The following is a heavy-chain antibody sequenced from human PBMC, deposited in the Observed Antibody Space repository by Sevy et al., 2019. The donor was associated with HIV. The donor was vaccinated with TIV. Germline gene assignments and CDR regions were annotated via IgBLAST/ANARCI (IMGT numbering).Heavy chain of an antibody. V-gene: IGHV3-30-3*01. Sequence: GGSLRLSCAASGFTFSSYAMHWVRQAPGKGLEWVAVISYDGSNKYYADSVKGRFTISRDNSKNTLYLQMNSLRAEDTAVYYCAREPHCSGWYYWGQGTLVTVSS. CDR3: AREPHCSGWYY. CDR1: GFTFSSYA. J-gene: IGHJ4*02. D-gene: IGHD6-19*01. CDR2: ISYDGSNK.